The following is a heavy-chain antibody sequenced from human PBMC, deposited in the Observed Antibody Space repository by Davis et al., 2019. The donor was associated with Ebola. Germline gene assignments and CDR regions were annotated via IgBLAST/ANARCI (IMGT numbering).Heavy chain of an antibody. V-gene: IGHV4-61*08. CDR1: GGSISSGGYY. Sequence: SETLSLTCTVSGGSISSGGYYWSWIRQHPGKGLEWIGYIYYSGSTNYNLSLKSRVTISADTSKNQFSLKLSSVTAADTAVYYCARVPDYGGRFDYWGQGTLVTVSS. J-gene: IGHJ4*02. CDR3: ARVPDYGGRFDY. D-gene: IGHD4-23*01. CDR2: IYYSGST.